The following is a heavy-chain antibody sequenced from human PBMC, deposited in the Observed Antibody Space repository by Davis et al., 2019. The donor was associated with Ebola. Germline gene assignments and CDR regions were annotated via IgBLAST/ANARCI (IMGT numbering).Heavy chain of an antibody. CDR1: GFTVSSNH. D-gene: IGHD6-19*01. J-gene: IGHJ5*02. CDR2: IYDQST. V-gene: IGHV3-53*05. Sequence: GESLKISCAVSGFTVSSNHMSWVRQAPGKGLEWVSVIYDQSTAYADAVRGRFIISRDKSNNTLYLEMNSLRVDDTAVYYCARDAVAGMGFWVLNWFDPWGQGTLVTVSS. CDR3: ARDAVAGMGFWVLNWFDP.